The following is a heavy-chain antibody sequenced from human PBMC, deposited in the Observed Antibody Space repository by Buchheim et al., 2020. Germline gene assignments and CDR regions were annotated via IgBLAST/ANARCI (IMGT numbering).Heavy chain of an antibody. D-gene: IGHD5-18*01. V-gene: IGHV3-7*01. Sequence: EVQLVESGGGLVQPGGSLRLSCAASGFTFSSYWTSWVRQAPGKGLEWVANIKQDGSEKYYVDSVKGRFTISRDNAKNSLYLQMNSLRAEDTAVYYCARDDGGWGRIQNDYFDYWGQGTL. CDR2: IKQDGSEK. J-gene: IGHJ4*02. CDR3: ARDDGGWGRIQNDYFDY. CDR1: GFTFSSYW.